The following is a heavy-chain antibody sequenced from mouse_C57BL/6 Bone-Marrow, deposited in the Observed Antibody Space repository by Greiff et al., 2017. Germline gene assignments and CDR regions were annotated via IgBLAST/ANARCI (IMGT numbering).Heavy chain of an antibody. Sequence: VQLQQSGAELVKPGASVKLSCTASGFNIKDYYMHWVKQRPEQGLEWIGRIDPEAGGTKYAPKFQGKATITADTSSNTAYLQLSSLTSEDTAVYYGARYLLWLRRAFAYWGQGTLVTVSA. J-gene: IGHJ3*01. CDR2: IDPEAGGT. CDR1: GFNIKDYY. CDR3: ARYLLWLRRAFAY. V-gene: IGHV14-2*01. D-gene: IGHD2-9*01.